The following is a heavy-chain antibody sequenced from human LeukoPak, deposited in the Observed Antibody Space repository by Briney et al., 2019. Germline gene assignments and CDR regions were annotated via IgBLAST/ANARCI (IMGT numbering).Heavy chain of an antibody. CDR1: GFTFSSYS. J-gene: IGHJ5*02. V-gene: IGHV3-21*01. CDR2: ISSSSSYI. D-gene: IGHD1-26*01. CDR3: ARGSQSGLLYNWFDP. Sequence: PGGSLRLSCAASGFTFSSYSMNWVRQAPGKGLEWVSSISSSSSYIYQADSVKGRFTISRDNAKNSLHLRMNSLRAEDTAVYYCARGSQSGLLYNWFDPWGQGTLVTVSS.